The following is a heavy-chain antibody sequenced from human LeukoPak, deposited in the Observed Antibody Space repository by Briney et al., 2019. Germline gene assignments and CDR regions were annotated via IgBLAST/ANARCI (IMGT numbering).Heavy chain of an antibody. D-gene: IGHD3-10*01. CDR2: ISWNSGSI. CDR3: AKAPYGSGSSSYFDY. CDR1: GFTFDDYA. V-gene: IGHV3-9*01. J-gene: IGHJ4*02. Sequence: GGSLRLSCAASGFTFDDYAMYWVRQAPGKGLEWVSGISWNSGSIGYADSVKGRFTISRDNAKNSLYLQMNSLRAEDTALYYCAKAPYGSGSSSYFDYWGQGTLVTVSS.